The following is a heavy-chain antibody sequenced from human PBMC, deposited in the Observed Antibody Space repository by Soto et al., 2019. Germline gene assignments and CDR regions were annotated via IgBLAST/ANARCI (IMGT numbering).Heavy chain of an antibody. D-gene: IGHD5-18*01. V-gene: IGHV4-30-4*08. J-gene: IGHJ5*02. CDR1: GASVNSGSYF. CDR2: SHYSGST. Sequence: PSETLSLTCTVSGASVNSGSYFWTWIRQDPGKGLEWIGYSHYSGSTYYNPSLKSRVTISVDTSKNQFSLKLSSVTAADTAVYYCARVNRIQLWPREYNWFDPWGQGTLVTVSS. CDR3: ARVNRIQLWPREYNWFDP.